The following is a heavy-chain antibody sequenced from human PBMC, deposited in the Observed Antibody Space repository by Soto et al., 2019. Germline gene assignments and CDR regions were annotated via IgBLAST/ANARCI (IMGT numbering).Heavy chain of an antibody. V-gene: IGHV1-18*01. Sequence: ASVKVSCKASGYTFTSYGISWVRQAPGQGLEWMGWISAYNGNTNNAQKLQGRVTMTKETSTSTAYMELRGLRSDDTAVYYCARDLVVVPAYFDYWGQGTLVTVSS. J-gene: IGHJ4*02. D-gene: IGHD2-2*01. CDR3: ARDLVVVPAYFDY. CDR2: ISAYNGNT. CDR1: GYTFTSYG.